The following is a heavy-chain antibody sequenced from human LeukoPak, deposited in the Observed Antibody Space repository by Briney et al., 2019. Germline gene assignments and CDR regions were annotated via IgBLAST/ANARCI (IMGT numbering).Heavy chain of an antibody. Sequence: GGSLRLSCAASGFTFSDYYMSWIRQAPGKGLEWVSYISSSSSYTNYADSVKGRFTISRDNTKNSLYLLMNSLKTEDTAVYYCTTEVLEGATDGTFDIWGQGTMVTVSS. J-gene: IGHJ3*02. CDR1: GFTFSDYY. CDR2: ISSSSSYT. D-gene: IGHD1-26*01. V-gene: IGHV3-11*05. CDR3: TTEVLEGATDGTFDI.